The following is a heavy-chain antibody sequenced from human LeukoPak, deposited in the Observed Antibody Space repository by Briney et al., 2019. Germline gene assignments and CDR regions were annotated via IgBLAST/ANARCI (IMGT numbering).Heavy chain of an antibody. CDR1: GYTFTSYG. CDR2: ISAYNGNT. J-gene: IGHJ4*02. D-gene: IGHD1-1*01. CDR3: ARDSTGTSESDY. V-gene: IGHV1-18*04. Sequence: ASVKVSCKASGYTFTSYGISWVRQAPGQGLEWMGWISAYNGNTNYAQKLQGRVTMTADKSTSTAYMELSSLRSEDTAVYYCARDSTGTSESDYWGQGTLVTVSS.